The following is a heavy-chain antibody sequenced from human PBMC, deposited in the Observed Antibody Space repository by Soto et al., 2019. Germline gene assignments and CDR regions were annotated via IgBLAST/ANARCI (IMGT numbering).Heavy chain of an antibody. Sequence: SETLSLTCTVSGGSISSYYWSWIRQPPGKGLEWIGYIYYSGSTNYNPSLKSRVTISVDTSKNQFSLKLSSVTAADTAVYYCGRGLPAAMANDNWGQGTLVTVSS. V-gene: IGHV4-59*01. CDR1: GGSISSYY. CDR2: IYYSGST. CDR3: GRGLPAAMANDN. J-gene: IGHJ4*02. D-gene: IGHD2-2*01.